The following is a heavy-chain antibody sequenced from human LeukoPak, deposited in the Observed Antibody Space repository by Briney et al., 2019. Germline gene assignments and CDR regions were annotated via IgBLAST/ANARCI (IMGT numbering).Heavy chain of an antibody. J-gene: IGHJ4*02. CDR2: ISGSAEST. D-gene: IGHD1-26*01. CDR3: AKQGGKYSGSFDY. CDR1: GFIFSSYG. Sequence: GGSLRLSCAASGFIFSSYGMSWVRQAPGKGLEWVSAISGSAESTYYADSVKGRFTISRDNSKNTLYLRMNSLRAEDTAVYYCAKQGGKYSGSFDYWGQGTLVTVSS. V-gene: IGHV3-23*01.